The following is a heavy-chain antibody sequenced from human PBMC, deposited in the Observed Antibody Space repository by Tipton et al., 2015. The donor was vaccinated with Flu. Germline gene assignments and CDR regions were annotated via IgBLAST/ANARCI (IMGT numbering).Heavy chain of an antibody. CDR2: ISGSGDNT. CDR3: ATKGALDI. V-gene: IGHV3-23*01. Sequence: SLRLSCAASGFIFSKFAMTWIRQAPGKGLEWVSAISGSGDNTFYADSVKGRFIISRDNSKNTLYLQMNGLRAEDTAVYYCATKGALDIWGQGAVITVSS. CDR1: GFIFSKFA. J-gene: IGHJ3*02.